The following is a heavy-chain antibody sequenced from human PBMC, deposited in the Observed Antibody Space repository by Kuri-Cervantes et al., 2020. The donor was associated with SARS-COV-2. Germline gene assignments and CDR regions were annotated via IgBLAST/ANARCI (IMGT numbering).Heavy chain of an antibody. V-gene: IGHV4-34*01. Sequence: GSLRLSCAVYGGSFSGYYWSWIRQPPGKGLEWIGVINHSGSTNYNPSLKSRVTISVDTSKNQFSLKLSSVTAADTAVYYCARGRRGVPATVFDYWGQGTLVTVSS. D-gene: IGHD2-2*01. J-gene: IGHJ4*02. CDR1: GGSFSGYY. CDR3: ARGRRGVPATVFDY. CDR2: INHSGST.